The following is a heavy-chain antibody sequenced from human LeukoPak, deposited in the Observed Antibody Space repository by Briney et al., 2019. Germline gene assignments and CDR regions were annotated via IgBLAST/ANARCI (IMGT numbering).Heavy chain of an antibody. Sequence: GSLSLSCTVSGFTVSSNSMSWVRQAPGKGLEWVSFIYSDNTHYSDSVKGRFTIFRDNSKNTLYLQMNSLRAEDTAVYYCARRAGAYSHPYDYWGQGTLVTVSS. J-gene: IGHJ4*02. CDR1: GFTVSSNS. V-gene: IGHV3-53*01. CDR2: IYSDNT. D-gene: IGHD4/OR15-4a*01. CDR3: ARRAGAYSHPYDY.